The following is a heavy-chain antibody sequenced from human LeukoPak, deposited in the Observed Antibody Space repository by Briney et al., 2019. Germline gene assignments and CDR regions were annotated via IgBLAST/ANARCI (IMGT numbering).Heavy chain of an antibody. CDR2: ISYDGSNK. J-gene: IGHJ4*02. Sequence: GGSLRLSCAASGFTFSSYAMHWVRQAPGKGLEWVAVISYDGSNKYYADSVKGRFTISRDNSKNTLYLQMNSLRAEDTAVYYCVPRAAHADYWGQGTLVTVSS. CDR1: GFTFSSYA. D-gene: IGHD6-6*01. CDR3: VPRAAHADY. V-gene: IGHV3-30*01.